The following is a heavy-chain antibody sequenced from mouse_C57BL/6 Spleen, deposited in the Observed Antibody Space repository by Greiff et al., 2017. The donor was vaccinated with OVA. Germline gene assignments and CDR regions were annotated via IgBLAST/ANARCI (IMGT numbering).Heavy chain of an antibody. CDR1: GYAFSSSW. CDR3: APYDYDEESYYFDY. Sequence: QVQLQQSGPELVKPGASVKISCKASGYAFSSSWMNWVKQRPGKGLEWIGRIYPGDGDTNYNGKFKGKATLTAAKSSSTAYMQLSSLTSEDSAVYFCAPYDYDEESYYFDYWGQGTTLTVSS. D-gene: IGHD2-4*01. V-gene: IGHV1-82*01. J-gene: IGHJ2*01. CDR2: IYPGDGDT.